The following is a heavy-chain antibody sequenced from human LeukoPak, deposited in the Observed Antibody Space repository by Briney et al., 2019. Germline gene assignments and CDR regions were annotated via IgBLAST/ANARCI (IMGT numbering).Heavy chain of an antibody. J-gene: IGHJ5*02. CDR2: INHSGST. Sequence: PSETLSLTCAVYGGSFSGYYWSWIRQPPGKGLEWIGEINHSGSTNYNPSLKSRVTISVDTSKNQFSLKLSSVTAADTAVYYCARGFRFRYCGGGSCSWDWFDPWGQGTLVTVSS. V-gene: IGHV4-34*01. CDR3: ARGFRFRYCGGGSCSWDWFDP. CDR1: GGSFSGYY. D-gene: IGHD2-15*01.